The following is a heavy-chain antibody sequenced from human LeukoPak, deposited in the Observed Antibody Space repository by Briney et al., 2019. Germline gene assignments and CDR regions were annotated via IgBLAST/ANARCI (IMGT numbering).Heavy chain of an antibody. Sequence: ASVKVSCKVSGYTLTELSMHWVRQAPGKGLEWMGGFDPEDGETIYAQKFQGRVTMTEDTSTDTAYMELSSLRSEDTAVYYCARVNSAQWLVGFNFDYWGQGTLVTVSS. V-gene: IGHV1-24*01. D-gene: IGHD6-19*01. CDR2: FDPEDGET. CDR3: ARVNSAQWLVGFNFDY. CDR1: GYTLTELS. J-gene: IGHJ4*02.